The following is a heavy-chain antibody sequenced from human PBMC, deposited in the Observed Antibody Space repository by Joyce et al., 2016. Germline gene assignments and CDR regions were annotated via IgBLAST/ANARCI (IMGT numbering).Heavy chain of an antibody. D-gene: IGHD6-6*01. CDR2: MKTDGSSK. J-gene: IGHJ5*02. V-gene: IGHV3-74*01. CDR1: GFSFSGYW. CDR3: VRGISARPGGPNWFDP. Sequence: EVQLVESGGGLVQPGGSLRLSCAASGFSFSGYWIHWVRQAPGKGLVWVTRMKTDGSSKRFADSVKGRFTISRDNAKSTLYLQMNSLRAEDTAVYYCVRGISARPGGPNWFDPWGQGTLVTVSS.